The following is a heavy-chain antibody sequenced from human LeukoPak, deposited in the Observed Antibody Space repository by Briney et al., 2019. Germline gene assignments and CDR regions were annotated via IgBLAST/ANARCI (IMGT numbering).Heavy chain of an antibody. CDR1: GFSLSTSGVG. V-gene: IGHV2-5*02. Sequence: SGPTLVKPTQTLTLTCTFSGFSLSTSGVGVCWIRQPPGRALEWLALIYWDDDKRYSPSLKGRLTITKDTSRNQVVLTMTNMDPVDTATYYCAHMIYSNSYFDYWGQGTLVTVSS. D-gene: IGHD4-11*01. J-gene: IGHJ4*02. CDR3: AHMIYSNSYFDY. CDR2: IYWDDDK.